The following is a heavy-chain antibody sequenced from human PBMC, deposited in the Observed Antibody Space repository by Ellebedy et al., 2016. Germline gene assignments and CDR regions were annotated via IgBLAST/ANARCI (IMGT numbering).Heavy chain of an antibody. Sequence: GESLKISCAASGFTFSSYWMSWVRQAPGKGLEWVANIKQDGSQKYSVDSVEGRFNISRANAKNSLYLQMNSLRGEDTAVYYCARENYGAGFDIWGQGTMVTVSS. J-gene: IGHJ3*02. CDR1: GFTFSSYW. D-gene: IGHD1-7*01. CDR2: IKQDGSQK. V-gene: IGHV3-7*03. CDR3: ARENYGAGFDI.